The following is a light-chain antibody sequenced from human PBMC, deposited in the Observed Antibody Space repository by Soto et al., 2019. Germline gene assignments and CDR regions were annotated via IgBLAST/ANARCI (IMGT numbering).Light chain of an antibody. CDR2: AAF. J-gene: IGKJ2*01. V-gene: IGKV1-39*01. Sequence: DIPMTQSPSSLSASVEDRVTITCRTSQSISTYLNWYQQKPGKAPKLLIYAAFSLQSGVPSRFGGSGSGTDFTLTISSLQPEDFATYYCQQTYSIPYTFGQGTTLEIK. CDR3: QQTYSIPYT. CDR1: QSISTY.